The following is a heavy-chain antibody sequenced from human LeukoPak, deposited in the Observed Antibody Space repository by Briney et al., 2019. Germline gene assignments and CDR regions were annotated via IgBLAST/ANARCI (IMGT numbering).Heavy chain of an antibody. J-gene: IGHJ3*02. CDR2: INHSGST. Sequence: KASETLSLTCAVYGGSFSGYYWSWIRQPPGKWLEWIGEINHSGSTNYNPSLKSRVTISVDTSKNQFSLKLSSVTAADTAVYYCARAWQNGGDAFDIWGQGTMVTVSS. CDR1: GGSFSGYY. CDR3: ARAWQNGGDAFDI. V-gene: IGHV4-34*01. D-gene: IGHD4-23*01.